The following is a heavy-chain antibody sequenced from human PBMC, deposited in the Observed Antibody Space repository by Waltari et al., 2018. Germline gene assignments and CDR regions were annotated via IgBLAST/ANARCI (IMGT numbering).Heavy chain of an antibody. CDR3: ARDGVVVVTALKRETYYYYGMDV. CDR2: IYTSGST. V-gene: IGHV4-61*02. J-gene: IGHJ6*02. CDR1: GGSISSGSYY. Sequence: QVQLQESGPGLVKPSQTLSLTCTVSGGSISSGSYYWSWIRQPAGTGLEWIGRIYTSGSTNYNPSLKSRVTISVDTSKNQFSLKLSSVTAADTAVYYCARDGVVVVTALKRETYYYYGMDVWGQGTTVTVSS. D-gene: IGHD2-21*02.